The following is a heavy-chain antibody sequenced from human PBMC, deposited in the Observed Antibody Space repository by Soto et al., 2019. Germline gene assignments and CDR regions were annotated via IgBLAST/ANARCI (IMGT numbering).Heavy chain of an antibody. Sequence: QVQLVQSGAEVKKPGSSVKVSCKASGGTFSSYAISWVRQAPGQGLEWMGGIIPIFGTANYAQKFQGRVTITADKSTSTACMELSSLRSEDTAVYYCARGTIFGVVITTRYYGMDVWGQGTTVTVSS. CDR2: IIPIFGTA. V-gene: IGHV1-69*06. CDR1: GGTFSSYA. D-gene: IGHD3-3*01. J-gene: IGHJ6*02. CDR3: ARGTIFGVVITTRYYGMDV.